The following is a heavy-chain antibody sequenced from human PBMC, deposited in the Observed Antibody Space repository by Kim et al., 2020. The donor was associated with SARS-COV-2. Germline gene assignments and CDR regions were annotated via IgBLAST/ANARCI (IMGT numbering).Heavy chain of an antibody. CDR2: IYYSGST. CDR3: ARHRRSIVVVTANEVFDY. V-gene: IGHV4-39*01. CDR1: GGSISSSSYY. J-gene: IGHJ4*02. Sequence: SETLSLTCTVSGGSISSSSYYWGWIRQPPGKGLEWIGSIYYSGSTYYNPSLKSRVTISVDTSKNQFSLKLSSVTAADTAVYYCARHRRSIVVVTANEVFDYWGQGTLVTVSS. D-gene: IGHD2-21*02.